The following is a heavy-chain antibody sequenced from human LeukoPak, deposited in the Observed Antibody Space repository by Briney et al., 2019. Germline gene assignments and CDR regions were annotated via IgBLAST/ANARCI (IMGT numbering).Heavy chain of an antibody. CDR3: ARGRRDGYNPGSSNFDY. D-gene: IGHD5-24*01. CDR1: GGTFSSYA. J-gene: IGHJ4*02. Sequence: SVKVSCKASGGTFSSYAISWVRQAPGQGLEWMGGIIPIFGTANYAQKFQGRVTITTDESTSTAYMELSSLRSEDTAVYYCARGRRDGYNPGSSNFDYWGQGTLVTVSS. CDR2: IIPIFGTA. V-gene: IGHV1-69*05.